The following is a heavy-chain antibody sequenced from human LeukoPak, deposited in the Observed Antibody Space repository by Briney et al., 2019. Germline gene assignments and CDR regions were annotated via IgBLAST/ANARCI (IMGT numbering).Heavy chain of an antibody. CDR1: AFTFSSSW. D-gene: IGHD5-18*01. CDR2: INSDGSTS. CDR3: ALPKGGYSYGSPWFDP. V-gene: IGHV3-74*01. J-gene: IGHJ5*02. Sequence: PGGSLRLSCAASAFTFSSSWMHWVRQVPEKGLLWVSRINSDGSTSRYADSVKGRFTISRDNAKNTLYLQMNSLRAEDTAVYYCALPKGGYSYGSPWFDPWGQGTLVTVSS.